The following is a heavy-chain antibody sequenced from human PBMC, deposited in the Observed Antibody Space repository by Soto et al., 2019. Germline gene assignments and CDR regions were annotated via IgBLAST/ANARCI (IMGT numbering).Heavy chain of an antibody. CDR3: ARVGNKVTTIAF. D-gene: IGHD2-21*02. Sequence: SLTFAFSCGWISIRDHYLIGILQPPGKGLEWIGYIYYSGSTYYNPSLKSRVTISVDTSKNQFSMMLRSVTAADTAVYYSARVGNKVTTIAFWGQGTIVTVSS. J-gene: IGHJ4*02. CDR1: CGWISIRDHY. CDR2: IYYSGST. V-gene: IGHV4-30-4*01.